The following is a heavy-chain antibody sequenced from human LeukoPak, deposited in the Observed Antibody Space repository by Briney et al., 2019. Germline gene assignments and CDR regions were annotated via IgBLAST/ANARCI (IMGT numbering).Heavy chain of an antibody. CDR2: IWYDGSNK. CDR1: GFTFSSYG. V-gene: IGHV3-33*01. Sequence: GGSLRLSCAASGFTFSSYGMHWVRQAPGKGLEWVAVIWYDGSNKYYADSVKGRFTISRDNSKNTLYLQMNSLRAEDTAVYYCASDPAVAGTEGYFDYWGQGTLVTVSS. D-gene: IGHD6-19*01. J-gene: IGHJ4*02. CDR3: ASDPAVAGTEGYFDY.